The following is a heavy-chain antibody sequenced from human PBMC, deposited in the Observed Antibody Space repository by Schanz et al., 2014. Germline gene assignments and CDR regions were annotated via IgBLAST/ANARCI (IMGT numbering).Heavy chain of an antibody. J-gene: IGHJ4*02. CDR3: AKDGIMVQGVIWERYFDS. CDR2: INSDGTTT. D-gene: IGHD3-10*01. Sequence: VQLVESGGGLVKPGGSLRLSCAASGLTFSTYWMHWVRQAPGKGLVWVSHINSDGTTTTYADSVKGRFTISRDNSKSTLYLQVNSLRPEDTALYYCAKDGIMVQGVIWERYFDSWGQGTLVTVSS. V-gene: IGHV3-74*01. CDR1: GLTFSTYW.